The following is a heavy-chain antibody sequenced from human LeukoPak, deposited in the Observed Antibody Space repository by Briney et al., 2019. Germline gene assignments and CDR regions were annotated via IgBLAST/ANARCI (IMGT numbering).Heavy chain of an antibody. V-gene: IGHV1-69*04. CDR1: GGTFSSYA. Sequence: ASVKVSCKASGGTFSSYAISWVRQAPGQGLEWMGRIIPILSIANYAQKFQGRVTITADKSTSTAYMELSSLRSEDTAVYYCAREIGIVVVAATHAFDIWGQGTMVTVSS. CDR2: IIPILSIA. CDR3: AREIGIVVVAATHAFDI. D-gene: IGHD2-15*01. J-gene: IGHJ3*02.